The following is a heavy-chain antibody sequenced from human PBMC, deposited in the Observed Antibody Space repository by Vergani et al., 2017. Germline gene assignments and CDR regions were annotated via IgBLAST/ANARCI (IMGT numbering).Heavy chain of an antibody. V-gene: IGHV4-39*01. CDR2: IYYSGST. D-gene: IGHD3-22*01. CDR3: ARQTRSYYYDSSGYWFDY. J-gene: IGHJ4*02. CDR1: GGSISSSSYY. Sequence: QLQLQESGPGLVKPSETLSLTCTVSGGSISSSSYYWGWIRQPPGKGLEWIGCIYYSGSTYYNPSLKSRVTISVDPSKNQFSLKLSSVTAADTAVYYCARQTRSYYYDSSGYWFDYWGQGTLVTVSS.